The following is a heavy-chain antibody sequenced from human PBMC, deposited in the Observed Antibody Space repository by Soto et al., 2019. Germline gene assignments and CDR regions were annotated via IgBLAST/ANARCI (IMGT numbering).Heavy chain of an antibody. V-gene: IGHV1-69*01. D-gene: IGHD4-17*01. Sequence: QVQLVQSGAEVKKPGSSVKVSCKVSGGDFNNYVITWVRQAPGQGLEWMGGIIPFYGSTNYAQNFQGRITITADGSTSTAYMESSSLMSDDTAVYYCAKENTAYGGLPYYWGQGTLVTVSS. CDR1: GGDFNNYV. CDR2: IIPFYGST. CDR3: AKENTAYGGLPYY. J-gene: IGHJ4*02.